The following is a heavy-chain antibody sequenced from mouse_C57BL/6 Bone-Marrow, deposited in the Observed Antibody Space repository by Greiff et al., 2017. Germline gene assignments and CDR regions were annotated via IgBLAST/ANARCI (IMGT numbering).Heavy chain of an antibody. CDR3: AKERLISYFDY. D-gene: IGHD1-2*01. Sequence: QVQLKESGAELARPGASVKLSCKASGYTFTSYGISWVKQRTGQGLEWIGESYPRSGNTYYNEKFKGKATLTADNSSSPAYMELRSLTSHDSAVYFCAKERLISYFDYWGQGTTLTVSS. CDR2: SYPRSGNT. J-gene: IGHJ2*01. V-gene: IGHV1-81*01. CDR1: GYTFTSYG.